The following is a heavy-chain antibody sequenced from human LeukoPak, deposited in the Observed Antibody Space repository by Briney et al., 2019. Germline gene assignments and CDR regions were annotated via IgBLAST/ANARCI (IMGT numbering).Heavy chain of an antibody. Sequence: SETLSLTCTVSGGSISSSSYYWSWIRQPPGKGLEWIGEINHSGSTNYNPSLKSRVTISVDTSKNQFSLKLSSVTAADTAVYYCARATMANRPDAFDIWGQGTMVTVSS. CDR3: ARATMANRPDAFDI. CDR1: GGSISSSSYY. J-gene: IGHJ3*02. V-gene: IGHV4-39*07. CDR2: INHSGST. D-gene: IGHD3-10*01.